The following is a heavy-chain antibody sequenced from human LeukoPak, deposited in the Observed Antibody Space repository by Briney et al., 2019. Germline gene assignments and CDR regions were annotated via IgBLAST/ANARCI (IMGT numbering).Heavy chain of an antibody. CDR1: GYTFTSYG. Sequence: ASVKVSCKASGYTFTSYGVSWVRQAPGQGLEWMGWISVYNGNTKYAQKYQGRVTMTTDTSTSAAYMELRSLRSDDTAVYYCARDSRGYSAYDNFDYWGQGTLVTVSS. V-gene: IGHV1-18*01. CDR2: ISVYNGNT. J-gene: IGHJ4*02. CDR3: ARDSRGYSAYDNFDY. D-gene: IGHD5-12*01.